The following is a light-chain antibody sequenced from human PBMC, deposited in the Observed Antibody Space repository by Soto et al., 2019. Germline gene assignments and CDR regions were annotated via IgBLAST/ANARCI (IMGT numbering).Light chain of an antibody. J-gene: IGLJ2*01. CDR2: EVS. V-gene: IGLV2-8*01. CDR1: SSDVGAYIY. CDR3: SSYAGSNNVV. Sequence: QSALTQPPSASGSPGQSVTISCTGTSSDVGAYIYVSWYQQHPGKAPKLMIFEVSKRPSGVPDRFSGSKSGNTASLTVSGLQAEDEADYYCSSYAGSNNVVFGGGTKVTVL.